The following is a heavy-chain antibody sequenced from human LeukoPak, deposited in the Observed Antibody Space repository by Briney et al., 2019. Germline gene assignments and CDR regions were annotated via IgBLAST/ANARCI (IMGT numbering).Heavy chain of an antibody. CDR2: ISGSGGST. V-gene: IGHV3-23*01. D-gene: IGHD6-19*01. CDR3: AKHDRRSVAGTVGVDY. CDR1: GLTFSSYA. Sequence: QPGGSLRLSCAASGLTFSSYAMSWVRQAPGKGLEWVSAISGSGGSTYYADSVKGRFTISRDNSKNTLYLQMNSLRAEDTAVYCCAKHDRRSVAGTVGVDYWGQGTLVTVSS. J-gene: IGHJ4*02.